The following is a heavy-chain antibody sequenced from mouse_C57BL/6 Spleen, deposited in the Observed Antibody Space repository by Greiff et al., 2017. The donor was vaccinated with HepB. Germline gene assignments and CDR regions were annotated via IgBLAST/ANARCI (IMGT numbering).Heavy chain of an antibody. CDR3: ARQDGYYSWFAY. J-gene: IGHJ3*01. Sequence: EVNLVESGGGLEKPGGSLKLSCAASGFTFSSYTMSWVRQTPEKRLEWVATISGGGGNTYYPDSVKGRFTISRDNAKNTLYLQMSSLRSEDTALYYCARQDGYYSWFAYWGQGTLVTVSA. D-gene: IGHD2-3*01. CDR1: GFTFSSYT. V-gene: IGHV5-9*01. CDR2: ISGGGGNT.